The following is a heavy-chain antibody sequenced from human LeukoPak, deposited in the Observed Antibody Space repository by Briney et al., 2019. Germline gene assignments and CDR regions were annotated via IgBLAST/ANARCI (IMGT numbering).Heavy chain of an antibody. D-gene: IGHD5-24*01. CDR2: ISNDGSNK. V-gene: IGHV3-30*04. CDR3: ARDRRWLQSIDY. CDR1: GFTFSSYA. Sequence: GGSLRLSCAASGFTFSSYAMQWVRQAPRKGLKWVAVISNDGSNKYYADSVKGRFTISRDNSKNTLYLQMNSLRAEDTAVYYCARDRRWLQSIDYWGQGTLVTVSS. J-gene: IGHJ4*02.